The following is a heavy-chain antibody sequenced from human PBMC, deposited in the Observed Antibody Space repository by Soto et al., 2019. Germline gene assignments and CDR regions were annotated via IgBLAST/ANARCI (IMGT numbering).Heavy chain of an antibody. V-gene: IGHV4-4*07. D-gene: IGHD2-15*01. Sequence: PSETLSLTCKVSGGSIRSYYLSWVRQHAGKPLEWIGRIYTSGSTNYNPSLKSRVSMSVDTSKNQFSLEVTSVTAADTAVYYCARGYCSGGSCYMIDYWGQGTLVT. CDR2: IYTSGST. CDR3: ARGYCSGGSCYMIDY. J-gene: IGHJ4*02. CDR1: GGSIRSYY.